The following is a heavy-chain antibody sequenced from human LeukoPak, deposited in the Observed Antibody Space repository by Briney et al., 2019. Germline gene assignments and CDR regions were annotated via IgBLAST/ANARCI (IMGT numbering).Heavy chain of an antibody. Sequence: GASVKVSFKASGYSFTSYYMHWVRQAPGQGLEWMELINPSGSSTSYAQKFQGRLSLTRDMSTSTDYMELSSLRSEDTAVYYCARDNSVGDTAWWFDPWGQGTLVTVSS. J-gene: IGHJ5*02. CDR2: INPSGSST. D-gene: IGHD1-26*01. CDR1: GYSFTSYY. V-gene: IGHV1-46*01. CDR3: ARDNSVGDTAWWFDP.